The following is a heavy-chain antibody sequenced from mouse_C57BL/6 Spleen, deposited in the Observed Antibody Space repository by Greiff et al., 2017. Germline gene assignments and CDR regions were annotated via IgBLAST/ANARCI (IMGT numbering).Heavy chain of an antibody. J-gene: IGHJ2*01. CDR3: ARHYSNYLYYFDY. Sequence: EVKLQQSGPELVKPGASVKISCKASGYTFTDYYMNWVKQSHGKSLEWIGDINPNNGGTSYNQKFKGKATLTVDKSSSTAYMELRSLTSEDSAVYYCARHYSNYLYYFDYWGQGTTLTVSS. CDR1: GYTFTDYY. CDR2: INPNNGGT. V-gene: IGHV1-26*01. D-gene: IGHD2-5*01.